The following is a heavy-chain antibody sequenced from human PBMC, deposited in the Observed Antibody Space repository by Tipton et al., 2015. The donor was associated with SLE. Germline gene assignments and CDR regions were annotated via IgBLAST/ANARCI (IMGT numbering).Heavy chain of an antibody. CDR2: TRNKANSYTT. V-gene: IGHV3-72*01. Sequence: SLRLSCAASGFTFSDHYMDWVRQAPGKGLEWVGRTRNKANSYTTEYAASVKGRFTISRDDSKNSLYLQMNSLKTEDTAVYYCAREDIVVVVAASRGAFDIWGQGTMVTVSS. CDR3: AREDIVVVVAASRGAFDI. J-gene: IGHJ3*02. CDR1: GFTFSDHY. D-gene: IGHD2-15*01.